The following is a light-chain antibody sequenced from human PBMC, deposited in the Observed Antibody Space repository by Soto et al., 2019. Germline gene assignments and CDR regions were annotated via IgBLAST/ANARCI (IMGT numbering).Light chain of an antibody. Sequence: ETVLTQSPATLSLSPGERATLSCRASQSVARYLAWYQQRPDQAPRLLIYDASKRATGIPVRFSGSGSVTDFTLTISSLEPEDFAVYYCQQRADWPPLFGGGTKVEIK. CDR1: QSVARY. CDR2: DAS. J-gene: IGKJ4*01. V-gene: IGKV3-11*01. CDR3: QQRADWPPL.